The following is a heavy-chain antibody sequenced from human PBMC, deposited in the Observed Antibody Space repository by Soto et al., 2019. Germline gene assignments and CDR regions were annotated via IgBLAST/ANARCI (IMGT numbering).Heavy chain of an antibody. CDR2: IYYSGST. CDR3: ARSPEATVTAFDY. J-gene: IGHJ4*02. Sequence: QVQLQESGPGLVKPSQTLSLTCTVSGGSISRGGYYWSWIRQHPGKGLEWIGYIYYSGSTYSNPSLMSRVTISVDTSKNQFSLKLSSVTAADTAVYYWARSPEATVTAFDYWGQGTLVTVSS. V-gene: IGHV4-31*03. CDR1: GGSISRGGYY. D-gene: IGHD4-17*01.